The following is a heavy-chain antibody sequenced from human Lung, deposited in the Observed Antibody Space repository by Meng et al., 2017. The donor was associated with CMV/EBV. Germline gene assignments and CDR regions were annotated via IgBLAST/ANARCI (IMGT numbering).Heavy chain of an antibody. CDR3: AGLCIVVVPAAICPMDV. V-gene: IGHV4-39*01. CDR1: GGSISSSSYY. CDR2: IYYSGST. D-gene: IGHD2-2*01. J-gene: IGHJ6*02. Sequence: SETLSLXCTVSGGSISSSSYYWGWIRQPPGKGLEWIGSIYYSGSTYYNPSLKSRVTISVDTSKNQFSLKLSPVTAADTAVYYCAGLCIVVVPAAICPMDVWXQGTXVTVSS.